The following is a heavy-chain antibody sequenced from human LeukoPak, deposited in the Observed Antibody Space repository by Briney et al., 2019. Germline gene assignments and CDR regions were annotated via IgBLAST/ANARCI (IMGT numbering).Heavy chain of an antibody. CDR2: ISWNSDKI. D-gene: IGHD3-10*01. V-gene: IGHV3-9*01. Sequence: GGSLRLSCAASGFSFDNFAMHWVRQAPGKGLEWVSGISWNSDKIGYADSVRGRFVISRDNARNSLYLQMNTVRPEDTALYFCAKDKGLVVYSSGAFDFWGHGTMVTVSS. CDR3: AKDKGLVVYSSGAFDF. J-gene: IGHJ3*01. CDR1: GFSFDNFA.